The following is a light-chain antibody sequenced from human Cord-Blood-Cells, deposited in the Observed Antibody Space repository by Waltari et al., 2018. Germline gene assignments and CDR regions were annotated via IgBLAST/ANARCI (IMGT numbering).Light chain of an antibody. V-gene: IGLV2-14*01. J-gene: IGLJ3*02. CDR1: SSDVGGYNY. CDR3: SSYTSSSTWV. Sequence: QPASVSGSPGQSITISCTGTSSDVGGYNYVSWYQQHPGKAPKLMIYDVSNRPSGVSNRFSGSKSGNTASLTISGLQAEDEADYYCSSYTSSSTWVFGGGTKLTVL. CDR2: DVS.